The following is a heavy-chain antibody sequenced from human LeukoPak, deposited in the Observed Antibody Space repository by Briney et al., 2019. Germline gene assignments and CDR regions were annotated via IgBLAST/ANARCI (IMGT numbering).Heavy chain of an antibody. CDR3: ARDSLRTALYYMDV. V-gene: IGHV3-30*04. CDR1: GFTFSSYA. CDR2: ISYDGSNK. Sequence: GGSLRLSCAASGFTFSSYAIHWVRQAPGKGLEWVALISYDGSNKYYGESVKGRFTISRDQSKNTLYLQMNSLRTEDTAVYYCARDSLRTALYYMDVWGKGTTVTVSS. J-gene: IGHJ6*03.